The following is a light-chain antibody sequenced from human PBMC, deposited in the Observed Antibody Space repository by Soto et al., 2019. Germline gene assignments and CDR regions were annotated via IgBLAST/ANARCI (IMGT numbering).Light chain of an antibody. Sequence: QAVLTQPPSVSGAPGQRVTISCIGGSSNIGAGYEVHWYQQLPGTVPKLLIYRNTYRPSGVPDRFSGSRSATSASLTITGLQAEDEADYCQSYDRSLSGSFFGTGTKLTVL. J-gene: IGLJ1*01. V-gene: IGLV1-40*01. CDR1: SSNIGAGYE. CDR3: QSYDRSLSGSF. CDR2: RNT.